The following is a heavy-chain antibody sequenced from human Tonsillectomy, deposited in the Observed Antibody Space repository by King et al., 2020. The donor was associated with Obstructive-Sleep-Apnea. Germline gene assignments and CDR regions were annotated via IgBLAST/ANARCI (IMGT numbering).Heavy chain of an antibody. V-gene: IGHV1-2*02. CDR3: AIWLSGYFDY. CDR2: IDPNSGGT. Sequence: VQLVESGAEVKKPGASVKVSCKSSGYTFADYCIHWVRQAPGQGLEWMGWIDPNSGGTNFAQKFQGRVTMTTDTSISTAYMELSRLRSDDTAVYYCAIWLSGYFDYWDQGALVTVSS. D-gene: IGHD5-18*01. J-gene: IGHJ4*02. CDR1: GYTFADYC.